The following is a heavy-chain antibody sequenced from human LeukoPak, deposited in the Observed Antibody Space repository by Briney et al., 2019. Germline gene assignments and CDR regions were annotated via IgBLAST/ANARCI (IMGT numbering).Heavy chain of an antibody. V-gene: IGHV4-39*01. CDR1: GGYISGSNYY. CDR3: ARLFDS. J-gene: IGHJ4*02. CDR2: IYYSGDT. Sequence: SATLSLTCTVSGGYISGSNYYWGWVRQPPGKGLEWIGKIYYSGDTYYSPSLQSRVSISVDTSKNQFSLKLRYVTAADTAVYFCARLFDSWGQGTLVTVSS.